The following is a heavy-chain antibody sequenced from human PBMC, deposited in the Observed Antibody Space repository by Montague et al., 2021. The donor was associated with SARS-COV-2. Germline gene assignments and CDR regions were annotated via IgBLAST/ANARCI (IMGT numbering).Heavy chain of an antibody. D-gene: IGHD3-10*01. CDR2: INQSGRT. CDR3: ARRGSSVWGVTVSAELDY. J-gene: IGHJ4*02. V-gene: IGHV4-34*01. CDR1: GGSFSGYY. Sequence: SEILSLTCAVYGGSFSGYYWSWIRQPPEKGLEWIGEINQSGRTNNNPSLKSRVIISVDTSKNQFSLKPSSVTAADTAVYYCARRGSSVWGVTVSAELDYWGQGILVIVSS.